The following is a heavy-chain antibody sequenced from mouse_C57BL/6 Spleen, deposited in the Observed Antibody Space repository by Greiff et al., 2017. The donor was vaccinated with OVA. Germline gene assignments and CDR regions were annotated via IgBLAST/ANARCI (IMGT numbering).Heavy chain of an antibody. CDR2: IRLKSDNYAT. Sequence: EVQRVESGGGLVQPGGSMKLSCVASGFTFSNYWMNWVRQSPEKGLEWVAQIRLKSDNYATHYAESVKGRFTISRDDSKSSVYLQMNNISAEDTGIYYCTVNWAYWGQGTLVTVSA. J-gene: IGHJ3*01. CDR1: GFTFSNYW. V-gene: IGHV6-3*01. D-gene: IGHD4-1*02. CDR3: TVNWAY.